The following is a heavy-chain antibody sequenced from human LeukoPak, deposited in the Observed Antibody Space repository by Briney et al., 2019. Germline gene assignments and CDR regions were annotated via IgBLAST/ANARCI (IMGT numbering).Heavy chain of an antibody. J-gene: IGHJ4*02. CDR3: ARDRPGGSSLDY. V-gene: IGHV4-61*02. CDR1: GGSISSGTYY. CDR2: IYSSGST. D-gene: IGHD6-13*01. Sequence: SETLSLTCTVSGGSISSGTYYWTWIRQPAGKGLEWIGRIYSSGSTSYNPSLDSRVRISIDTSKNQFSLKLSSVTAADTAVYYCARDRPGGSSLDYWGQGTLVTVSS.